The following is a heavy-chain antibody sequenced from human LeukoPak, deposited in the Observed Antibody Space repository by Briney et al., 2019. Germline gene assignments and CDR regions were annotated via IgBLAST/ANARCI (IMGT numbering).Heavy chain of an antibody. CDR3: ASEAYWSDSSGYRHWYFDL. D-gene: IGHD3-22*01. V-gene: IGHV4-59*01. J-gene: IGHJ2*01. Sequence: SETLSLTCTVSGGSISTYYWSWIRQPPGKGLEWIGYIYYSGSTNYSPSLKSRVTISVDTSKNQFSLKLSPVTAADTAVYYCASEAYWSDSSGYRHWYFDLWGRGTLVTVSS. CDR2: IYYSGST. CDR1: GGSISTYY.